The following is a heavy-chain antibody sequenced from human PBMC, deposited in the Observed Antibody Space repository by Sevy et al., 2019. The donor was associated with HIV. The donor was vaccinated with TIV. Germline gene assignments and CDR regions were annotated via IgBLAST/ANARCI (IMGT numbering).Heavy chain of an antibody. V-gene: IGHV2-5*02. Sequence: SSPTLVKPTQTLTLTCIVSGFSLSSRRVGVGRVRQPPGKALEWLGIIYWDDEKRYSPSLRSRLTISKDTSRNQVILVMTDVDPVDTATYFCSRLRGYTYGRELDLWGQGTLVTVSS. D-gene: IGHD5-18*01. CDR2: IYWDDEK. J-gene: IGHJ5*02. CDR1: GFSLSSRRVG. CDR3: SRLRGYTYGRELDL.